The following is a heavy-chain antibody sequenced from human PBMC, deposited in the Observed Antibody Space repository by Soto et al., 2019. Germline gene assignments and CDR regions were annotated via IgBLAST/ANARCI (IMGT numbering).Heavy chain of an antibody. D-gene: IGHD3-16*02. CDR2: INPSGGST. CDR1: GYTFTSYY. Sequence: ASVKVSCKASGYTFTSYYMHWVRQAPGQGLEWMGIINPSGGSTSYAQKYQSRVTMTRDTYTSTVYIEKSSLRTKDTDVYYRERDHQRGFYDYVWGSYRYSKLSYYGMDVWG. J-gene: IGHJ6*02. V-gene: IGHV1-46*01. CDR3: ERDHQRGFYDYVWGSYRYSKLSYYGMDV.